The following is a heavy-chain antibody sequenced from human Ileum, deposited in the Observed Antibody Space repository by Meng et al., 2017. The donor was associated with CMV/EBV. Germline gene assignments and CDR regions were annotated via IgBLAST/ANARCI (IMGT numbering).Heavy chain of an antibody. CDR1: GFTFCSHD. CDR3: ARDLRDFWSGSDGLDY. Sequence: GESLKISCAGSGFTFCSHDIAWFRQAPGKGLEWVAVISYDGSNKYYADSVKGRFTISRDNSKNTLYLKMNSLRAEDTAVYYCARDLRDFWSGSDGLDYWGQGTLVTVSS. D-gene: IGHD3-3*01. CDR2: ISYDGSNK. J-gene: IGHJ4*02. V-gene: IGHV3-30*03.